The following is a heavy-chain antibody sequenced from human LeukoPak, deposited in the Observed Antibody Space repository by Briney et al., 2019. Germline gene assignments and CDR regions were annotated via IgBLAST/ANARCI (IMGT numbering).Heavy chain of an antibody. CDR2: INPNSGGT. J-gene: IGHJ4*02. V-gene: IGHV1-2*02. Sequence: ASVKVSCKASGYAFTGYYMHWVRQAPGQGLEWMGWINPNSGGTNYAQKFQGRVTMTRDTSISTAYMELSRLRSDDTAVYYCARAGGGYDSSGYYEDFDYWGQGTLVTVSS. CDR3: ARAGGGYDSSGYYEDFDY. CDR1: GYAFTGYY. D-gene: IGHD3-22*01.